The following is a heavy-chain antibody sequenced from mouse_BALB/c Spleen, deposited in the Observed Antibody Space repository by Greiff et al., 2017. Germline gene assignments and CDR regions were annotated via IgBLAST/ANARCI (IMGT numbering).Heavy chain of an antibody. CDR2: ISYSGST. J-gene: IGHJ1*01. CDR3: ARGGPSYWYFDV. CDR1: GYSITSDYA. D-gene: IGHD3-3*01. V-gene: IGHV3-2*02. Sequence: EVKLMESGPGLVKPSQSLSLTCTVTGYSITSDYAWNWIRQFPGNKLEWMGYISYSGSTSYNPSLKSRISITRDTSKNQFFLQLNSVTTEDTATYYCARGGPSYWYFDVWGAGTTVTVSS.